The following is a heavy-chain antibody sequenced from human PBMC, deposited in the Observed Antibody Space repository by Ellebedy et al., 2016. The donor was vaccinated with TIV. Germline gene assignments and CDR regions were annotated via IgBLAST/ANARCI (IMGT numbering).Heavy chain of an antibody. CDR1: GYTFTSYG. CDR2: VSPYDGNT. CDR3: ARGFRYGSGRWPLDY. Sequence: AASVKVSCKASGYTFTSYGISWVRQAPGQGLEWMGWVSPYDGNTNYAQKFQGRVTMTIDTFTGKGYMEFRNLRSDDTDVYYCARGFRYGSGRWPLDYWGQGTLVTVSS. D-gene: IGHD4-23*01. J-gene: IGHJ4*02. V-gene: IGHV1-18*01.